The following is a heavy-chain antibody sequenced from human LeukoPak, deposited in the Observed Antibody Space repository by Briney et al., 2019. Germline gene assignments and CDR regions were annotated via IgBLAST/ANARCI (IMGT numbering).Heavy chain of an antibody. V-gene: IGHV1-69*05. CDR2: IIPIFGTA. Sequence: ASVKVSCKASGGTFNSYAISWVRQAPGQGLEWMGGIIPIFGTANYAQKFQGRVTITTDESTSTAYMELSSLRSEDTAVYYCARDREKTASRVDYYYYMDVWGKGTTVTVSS. J-gene: IGHJ6*03. D-gene: IGHD2-2*01. CDR1: GGTFNSYA. CDR3: ARDREKTASRVDYYYYMDV.